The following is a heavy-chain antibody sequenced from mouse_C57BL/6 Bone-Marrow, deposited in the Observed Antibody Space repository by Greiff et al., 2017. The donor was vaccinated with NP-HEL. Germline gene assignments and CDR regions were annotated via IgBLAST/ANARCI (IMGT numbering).Heavy chain of an antibody. D-gene: IGHD3-2*02. CDR1: GYTFTSYG. V-gene: IGHV1-81*01. CDR3: ARASAGWRRDY. Sequence: VKLVESGAELARPGASVKLSCKASGYTFTSYGISWVKQRTGQGLEWIGEIYPRSGNTYYNEKFKGKATLPADKSSSTAYMELRSLTSEDSAVYFCARASAGWRRDYWGQGTTLTVSS. CDR2: IYPRSGNT. J-gene: IGHJ2*01.